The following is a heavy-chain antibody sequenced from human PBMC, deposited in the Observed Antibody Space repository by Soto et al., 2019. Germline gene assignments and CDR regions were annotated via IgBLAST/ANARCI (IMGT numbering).Heavy chain of an antibody. D-gene: IGHD2-15*01. CDR3: ARAHCSGGSCYSVQHWFDP. J-gene: IGHJ5*02. CDR1: GGSISRSNW. V-gene: IGHV4-4*02. CDR2: MYHSGST. Sequence: SETLSLTCAVCGGSISRSNWWSWVRQPPGKGLEWIGEMYHSGSTNHNPSLKSRVTISVDKSKNQFSLKLSSVTAADTAVYYCARAHCSGGSCYSVQHWFDPWGQGTLVTVSS.